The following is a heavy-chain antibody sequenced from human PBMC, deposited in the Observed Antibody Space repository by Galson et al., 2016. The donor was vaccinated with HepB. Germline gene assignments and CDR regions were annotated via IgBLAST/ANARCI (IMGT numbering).Heavy chain of an antibody. Sequence: SETLSLTCAVYGGSFSGYYWSWIRQPPGKGLEWIGEIIHSGSTDYNPSPKSRVPISVDTSKNQFSLKLSSVTAADTAVYYCARGDNPDYGDYASAYYYMDVWGKGTTVTVSS. CDR3: ARGDNPDYGDYASAYYYMDV. CDR2: IIHSGST. J-gene: IGHJ6*03. CDR1: GGSFSGYY. D-gene: IGHD4-17*01. V-gene: IGHV4-34*01.